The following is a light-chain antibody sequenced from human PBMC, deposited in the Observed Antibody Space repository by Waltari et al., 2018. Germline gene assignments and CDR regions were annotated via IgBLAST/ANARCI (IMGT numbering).Light chain of an antibody. Sequence: SSELTQDPAGSVALGQTVRFTCQGDSLRTSYASWYQLKPGQAPVVVIYGKDKRPSGIPDRSSGDSSGTTSSLTITGAQAEDEADYYCSSRNGRANEVVFAGGTKVTVL. V-gene: IGLV3-19*01. CDR1: SLRTSY. J-gene: IGLJ3*02. CDR3: SSRNGRANEVV. CDR2: GKD.